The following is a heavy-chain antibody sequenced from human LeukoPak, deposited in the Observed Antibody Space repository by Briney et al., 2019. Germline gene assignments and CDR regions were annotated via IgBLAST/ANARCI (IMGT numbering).Heavy chain of an antibody. D-gene: IGHD4-17*01. V-gene: IGHV3-74*01. CDR1: GFTFSNYW. CDR2: INPDGSSS. J-gene: IGHJ4*02. Sequence: GGPLRLSCAASGFTFSNYWMHRVRQAPGKGLEWVSRINPDGSSSNYADSVKGRFTMSRDNAKSMVYLQMDGLRAEDTAVFSCVRQAVSGDSGIAYWGRGVLVTVSS. CDR3: VRQAVSGDSGIAY.